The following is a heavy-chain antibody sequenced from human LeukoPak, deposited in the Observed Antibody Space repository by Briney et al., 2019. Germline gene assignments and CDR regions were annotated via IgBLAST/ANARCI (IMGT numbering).Heavy chain of an antibody. CDR3: ARAPYDSSGYYLKKPDY. Sequence: ASVKVSCKASGYTFTSYGISWARQAPGQGLEWMGWISAYNGNTNYAQKLQGRVTMTTDTSTSTAYMELRSLRSDDTAVYYCARAPYDSSGYYLKKPDYWGQGTLVTVSS. D-gene: IGHD3-22*01. J-gene: IGHJ4*02. CDR1: GYTFTSYG. V-gene: IGHV1-18*01. CDR2: ISAYNGNT.